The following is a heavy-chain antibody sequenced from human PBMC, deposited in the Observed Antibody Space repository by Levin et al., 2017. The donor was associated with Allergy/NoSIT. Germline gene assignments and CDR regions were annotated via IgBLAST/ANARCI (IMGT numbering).Heavy chain of an antibody. CDR3: ASPNHPGYSGYADFDY. V-gene: IGHV4-30-4*01. J-gene: IGHJ4*02. CDR1: GTSISSGDYY. Sequence: SETLSLTCTVSGTSISSGDYYWSWIRQPPGKGLEWIGYIYYSRGTYYNPSLKSRVSISQDTSDNQFSLKLTSVTDADTAVYYCASPNHPGYSGYADFDYWGQGTLVTVSS. CDR2: IYYSRGT. D-gene: IGHD5-12*01.